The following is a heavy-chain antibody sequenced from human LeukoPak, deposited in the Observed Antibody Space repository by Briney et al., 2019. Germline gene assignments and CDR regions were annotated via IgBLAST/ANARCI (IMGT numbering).Heavy chain of an antibody. D-gene: IGHD3-3*01. Sequence: GGSLRLSCAASGFTFGSYSMNWVRQAPGKGLEWVSSISSSSYIYYADSVKGRFTISRDNAKNSLYLQMNSLRAEDTAVYYCATLPGRDYDFWSGYYSFDYWGQGTLVTVSS. CDR1: GFTFGSYS. CDR3: ATLPGRDYDFWSGYYSFDY. CDR2: ISSSSYI. V-gene: IGHV3-21*01. J-gene: IGHJ4*02.